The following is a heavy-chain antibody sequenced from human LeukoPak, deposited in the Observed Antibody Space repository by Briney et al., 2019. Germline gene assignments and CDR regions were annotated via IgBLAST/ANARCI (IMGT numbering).Heavy chain of an antibody. CDR2: INHSGST. Sequence: SETLSLTCAVYGGSFSGYYWSWIRQPPGKGLEWIGEINHSGSTNYNPALKSRVTISVDTSKNQFSLKLSSVTAADTAVYYCAIPYCSGGSCYSAFDPWGQGTLVTVSS. CDR1: GGSFSGYY. D-gene: IGHD2-15*01. V-gene: IGHV4-34*01. J-gene: IGHJ5*02. CDR3: AIPYCSGGSCYSAFDP.